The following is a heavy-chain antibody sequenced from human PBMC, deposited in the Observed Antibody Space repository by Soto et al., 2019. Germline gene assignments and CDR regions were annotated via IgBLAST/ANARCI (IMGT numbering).Heavy chain of an antibody. D-gene: IGHD3-22*01. CDR2: IIPIIGII. Sequence: QVQLVQSGAEVKKPGSSVKVSCKASGGTFSTYTITWVRQAPGQGLEWMGRIIPIIGIINYEQKFQGRVTITADKFTGTSYMELTRLRSDYTAVYYCAGDPDSHYNDSHASSYPWGQGTLVTVSS. CDR3: AGDPDSHYNDSHASSYP. V-gene: IGHV1-69*08. CDR1: GGTFSTYT. J-gene: IGHJ5*02.